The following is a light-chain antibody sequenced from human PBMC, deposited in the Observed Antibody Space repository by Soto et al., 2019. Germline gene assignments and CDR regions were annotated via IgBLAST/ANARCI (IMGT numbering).Light chain of an antibody. Sequence: QSALTQPPSASGSPGQSVTISCTGTSSDVGAYNYVSWYQQHPGKAPKLMIYEVSKRPSGVPDRFSGSKSGNTASLTVSGLQAEDEADYYCSSYGGSRVFGTGTKVTV. CDR2: EVS. V-gene: IGLV2-8*01. CDR3: SSYGGSRV. CDR1: SSDVGAYNY. J-gene: IGLJ1*01.